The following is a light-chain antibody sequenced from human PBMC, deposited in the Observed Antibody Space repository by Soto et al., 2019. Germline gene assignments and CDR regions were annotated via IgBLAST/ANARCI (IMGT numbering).Light chain of an antibody. V-gene: IGKV3-15*01. CDR3: QQYNDWTPLT. Sequence: EIMMTQSPATVSVSPGERATLSCRASQSIRTNVAWDQQKPGQALRLLIYDASTRATGLSSRFSGSGSGTEFTLTISSLQSEDVAIYYCQQYNDWTPLTFGGGTRLEI. CDR1: QSIRTN. J-gene: IGKJ4*01. CDR2: DAS.